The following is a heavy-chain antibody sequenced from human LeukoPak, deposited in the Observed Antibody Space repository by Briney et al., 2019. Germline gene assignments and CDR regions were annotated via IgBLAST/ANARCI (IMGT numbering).Heavy chain of an antibody. D-gene: IGHD6-19*01. V-gene: IGHV3-7*05. Sequence: PGGSLRLSCAASGFTFSSYWMTWVRQAPGKGLEFVANIKEDGTVKYYVDSVKGRFTISRDNAKNSLYLQMNSLRAEDTAVYYCARRYSSGWSIDCWGQGILVTVSS. CDR1: GFTFSSYW. J-gene: IGHJ4*02. CDR2: IKEDGTVK. CDR3: ARRYSSGWSIDC.